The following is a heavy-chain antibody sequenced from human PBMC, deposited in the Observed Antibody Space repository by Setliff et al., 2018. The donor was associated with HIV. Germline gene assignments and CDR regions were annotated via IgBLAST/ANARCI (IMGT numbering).Heavy chain of an antibody. Sequence: SVKVSCKTSGDTFNTYSISWVRQAPGQGLEWMGGIIPMLRATKYAQRFQGRVTITADESTSTAYMELSSLRSEDTAFYDCAGLYGDKGGGYWGQGTLVTVSS. J-gene: IGHJ4*02. CDR1: GDTFNTYS. CDR3: AGLYGDKGGGY. D-gene: IGHD4-17*01. V-gene: IGHV1-69*13. CDR2: IIPMLRAT.